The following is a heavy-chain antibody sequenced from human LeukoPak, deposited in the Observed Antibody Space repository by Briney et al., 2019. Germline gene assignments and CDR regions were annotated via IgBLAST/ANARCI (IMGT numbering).Heavy chain of an antibody. CDR1: GFTFSSYW. Sequence: GGSLRLSCAASGFTFSSYWMSWVRQAPGKGLEWVANIKEDGSKKYYVDSVKGRFTISRDNAKNSLYLQMNSLRAEDTAVYYYARDQPYSSSWYVNWFDPWGQGTLVTVSS. D-gene: IGHD6-13*01. J-gene: IGHJ5*02. CDR2: IKEDGSKK. CDR3: ARDQPYSSSWYVNWFDP. V-gene: IGHV3-7*01.